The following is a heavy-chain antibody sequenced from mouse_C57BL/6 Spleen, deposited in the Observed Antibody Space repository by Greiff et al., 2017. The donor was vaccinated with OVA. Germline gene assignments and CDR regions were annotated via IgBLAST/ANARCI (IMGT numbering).Heavy chain of an antibody. V-gene: IGHV1-81*01. CDR3: AREGGSFFAY. CDR2: IYPRSGNT. CDR1: GYTFTSYG. Sequence: VQLQQSGAELARPGASVKLSCKASGYTFTSYGISWVKQRTGQGLEWIGEIYPRSGNTYYNEKFKGKATLTADKSSSTAYMELRSLTSEDSAVYFCAREGGSFFAYWGQGTLVTVSA. D-gene: IGHD1-1*02. J-gene: IGHJ3*01.